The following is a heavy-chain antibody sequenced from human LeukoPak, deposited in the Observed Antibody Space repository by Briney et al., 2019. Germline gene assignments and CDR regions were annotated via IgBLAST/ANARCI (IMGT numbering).Heavy chain of an antibody. Sequence: GGSLRRSCAASEFTFSSYRMDWVRQGPGKGLEWAASIGSGGIEISYADAVKGRFTISRDNAKNSLYLQMSSLRGGDTAVYYCARGGYSHYDYWGPGTLVTVSS. V-gene: IGHV3-21*01. D-gene: IGHD6-13*01. CDR2: IGSGGIEI. J-gene: IGHJ4*02. CDR3: ARGGYSHYDY. CDR1: EFTFSSYR.